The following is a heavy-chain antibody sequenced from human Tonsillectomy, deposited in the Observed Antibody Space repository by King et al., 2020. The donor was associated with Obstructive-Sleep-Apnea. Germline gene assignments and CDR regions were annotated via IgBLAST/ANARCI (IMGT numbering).Heavy chain of an antibody. CDR2: IKSKTDGGTP. D-gene: IGHD6-19*01. CDR3: TTDPGRWIAVAGSDY. V-gene: IGHV3-15*01. CDR1: GFTFSNAW. J-gene: IGHJ4*02. Sequence: VQLVESGGGLVKPGGSLRLSCAASGFTFSNAWMSWVRQAPGKGLEWVVRIKSKTDGGTPDYAAPVKGRFTISRDDSKNTLYLQMNSLKTEDTAVYYCTTDPGRWIAVAGSDYWGQGTLVTVSS.